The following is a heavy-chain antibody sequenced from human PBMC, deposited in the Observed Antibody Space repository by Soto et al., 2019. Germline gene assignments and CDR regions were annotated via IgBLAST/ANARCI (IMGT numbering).Heavy chain of an antibody. CDR1: GECISRYY. CDR2: INHSGST. D-gene: IGHD5-18*01. CDR3: ARGLGTDTAMVLNFDY. V-gene: IGHV4-34*01. Sequence: LVTRSDTCGVYGECISRYYRYWIHQPPGKGLEWIGEINHSGSTNYNPSLKSRVTISVDTSKNQFSLKLSSVTAADTAVYYCARGLGTDTAMVLNFDYWGQGTLVTVSS. J-gene: IGHJ4*02.